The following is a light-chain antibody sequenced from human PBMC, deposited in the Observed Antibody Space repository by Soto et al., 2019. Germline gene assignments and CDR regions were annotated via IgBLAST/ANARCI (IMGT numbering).Light chain of an antibody. CDR3: QQYGSSPYT. V-gene: IGKV3-20*01. Sequence: EIVLTQSPGTLSLSPGERATVSCRASQSVSSSYVAWYQQKPGQAPRLLIYGASSRATGIPDRFSGSVSGTDFTLTIGRLEPEDFAVYYGQQYGSSPYTFGQGTKLEIK. CDR1: QSVSSSY. CDR2: GAS. J-gene: IGKJ2*01.